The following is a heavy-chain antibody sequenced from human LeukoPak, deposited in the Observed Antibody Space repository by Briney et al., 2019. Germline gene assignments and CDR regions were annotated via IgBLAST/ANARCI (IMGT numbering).Heavy chain of an antibody. D-gene: IGHD3-3*01. CDR3: ARTGFDLWSGYYGARYFFDY. Sequence: GGSLRLSCAASGFTFSDYYMSWIRQAPGKGREWISYAGSSGSPMNYADSVKGRFTISKDNAKNSLYLQMNSLRAEDTAMYYCARTGFDLWSGYYGARYFFDYWGQGTLVTVSS. CDR2: AGSSGSPM. V-gene: IGHV3-11*01. J-gene: IGHJ4*02. CDR1: GFTFSDYY.